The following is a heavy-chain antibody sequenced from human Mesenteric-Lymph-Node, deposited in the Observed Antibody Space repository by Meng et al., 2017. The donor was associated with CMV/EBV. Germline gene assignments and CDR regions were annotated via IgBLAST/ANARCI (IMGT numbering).Heavy chain of an antibody. CDR1: FSFSDSY. V-gene: IGHV3-11*01. D-gene: IGHD2-2*01. CDR3: ARARAGDTSCPKCWFDP. J-gene: IGHJ5*02. CDR2: ISSSGTTI. Sequence: FSFSDSYMTWIRQGPGKGLEGVSDISSSGTTINYADSAKGRFIISRDDAKNSVYLQMSSLRAEDTAVYYCARARAGDTSCPKCWFDPWGQGTLVTVSS.